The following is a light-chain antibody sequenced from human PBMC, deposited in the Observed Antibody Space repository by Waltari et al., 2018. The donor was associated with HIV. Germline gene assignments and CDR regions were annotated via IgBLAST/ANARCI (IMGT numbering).Light chain of an antibody. Sequence: EIVMTQSPALLSVSPGESATLSLRASQIRRDNLAWYQQKPAPAPRLLIYGASTRASGIPARFSGGGSGTEFTLTISGLQSEDFAIYYCQHYNNWPTFGGGTKVEIK. CDR1: QIRRDN. CDR2: GAS. CDR3: QHYNNWPT. J-gene: IGKJ4*01. V-gene: IGKV3-15*01.